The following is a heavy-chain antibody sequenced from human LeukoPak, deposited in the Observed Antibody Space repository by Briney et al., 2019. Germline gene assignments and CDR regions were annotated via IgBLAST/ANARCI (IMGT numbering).Heavy chain of an antibody. Sequence: GRSQRLSCAASGFTFSNFGIHWVRQAPGKGLEWVALISYDGSNKYYADSVKGRFTISRDNSKNTLYLQMNSLRPEDTAVYYCAKETTAHNSRTLDYWGQGTLVTVSS. J-gene: IGHJ4*02. CDR1: GFTFSNFG. CDR2: ISYDGSNK. D-gene: IGHD6-13*01. V-gene: IGHV3-30*18. CDR3: AKETTAHNSRTLDY.